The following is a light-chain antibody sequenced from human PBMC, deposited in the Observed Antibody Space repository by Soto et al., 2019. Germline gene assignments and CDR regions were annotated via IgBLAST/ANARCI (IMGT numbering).Light chain of an antibody. V-gene: IGKV2-30*02. J-gene: IGKJ5*01. Sequence: LMTHSPLSLPVTLGQPASISCSSSQSLVHSDGRTYLSWFQQRPGQSPRRLIYKVSNRDSGVPDRFSGGGSGTDFTLRISRVEAEDVGVYYCLVGTHGVTFGQGTRLEIK. CDR2: KVS. CDR3: LVGTHGVT. CDR1: QSLVHSDGRTY.